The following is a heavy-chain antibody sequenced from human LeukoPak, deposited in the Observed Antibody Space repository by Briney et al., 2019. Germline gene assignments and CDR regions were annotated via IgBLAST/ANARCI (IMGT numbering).Heavy chain of an antibody. CDR1: GYTFTGYY. CDR2: INPNSGGT. J-gene: IGHJ3*02. CDR3: ARDLGYSYGRRAFDI. Sequence: ASVKVSCKASGYTFTGYYMHWVRQAPGQGLEWMGWINPNSGGTNYAQKLQGRVTMTTDTSTSTAYMELRSLRSDDTAVYYCARDLGYSYGRRAFDIWGQGTMVTVSS. V-gene: IGHV1-2*02. D-gene: IGHD5-18*01.